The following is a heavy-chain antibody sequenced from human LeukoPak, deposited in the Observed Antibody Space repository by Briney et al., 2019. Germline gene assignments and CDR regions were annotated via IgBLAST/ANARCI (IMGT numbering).Heavy chain of an antibody. CDR3: ARETYSSSTPRKNWFDP. J-gene: IGHJ5*02. Sequence: SVKVSCKASGGTFSSYAISWVRPASGQGLEWMGRIFPILGIANYAQKFQGRVTITADKSTSTAYMELSSLRSEDTAVYYCARETYSSSTPRKNWFDPWGQGTLVTVSS. D-gene: IGHD6-6*01. CDR1: GGTFSSYA. V-gene: IGHV1-69*04. CDR2: IFPILGIA.